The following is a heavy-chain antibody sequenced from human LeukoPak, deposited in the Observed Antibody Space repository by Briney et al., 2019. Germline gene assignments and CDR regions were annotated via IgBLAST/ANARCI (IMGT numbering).Heavy chain of an antibody. J-gene: IGHJ6*03. V-gene: IGHV3-11*01. CDR2: ISSSGTI. Sequence: PGGSLRLSCAASGFTFSDYYMSWIRQAPGKGLEWVSYISSSGTIHYADSVKGRFTISRDNAKNSLYLQMNSLRAEDTALYYCAKDKGSGSYVGPMDVWGKGTTVTISS. CDR1: GFTFSDYY. CDR3: AKDKGSGSYVGPMDV. D-gene: IGHD3-10*01.